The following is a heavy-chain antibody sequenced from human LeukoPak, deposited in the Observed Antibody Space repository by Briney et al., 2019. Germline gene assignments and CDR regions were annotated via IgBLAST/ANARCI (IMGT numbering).Heavy chain of an antibody. Sequence: GGSLRLSCPASGFSFSTYNMNWVRQAPGKGPEWISYISGGGAPIYYTESVRGRFTISRDNAKNSLYLDMNSLRAEDPAVYYCARDFIMVRGGVYWYYYDMGVWGQGTTVTVSS. J-gene: IGHJ6*02. CDR1: GFSFSTYN. CDR2: ISGGGAPI. V-gene: IGHV3-48*03. D-gene: IGHD3-10*01. CDR3: ARDFIMVRGGVYWYYYDMGV.